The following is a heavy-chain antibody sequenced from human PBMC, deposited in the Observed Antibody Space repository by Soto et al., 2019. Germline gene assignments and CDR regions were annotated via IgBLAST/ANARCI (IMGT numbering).Heavy chain of an antibody. CDR1: GYTFSSYA. V-gene: IGHV1-3*04. CDR2: ISSGNDNT. CDR3: ARDEGVASGN. J-gene: IGHJ4*02. Sequence: QVQLVQSGAEVKKPGASVKVSCKASGYTFSSYAMHWARQAPGQRLEWMGWISSGNDNTKYSQKFQYRVTITRDTSASTAYMELSSLTFEDTAVYYCARDEGVASGNWGQGTLVTVSS. D-gene: IGHD6-19*01.